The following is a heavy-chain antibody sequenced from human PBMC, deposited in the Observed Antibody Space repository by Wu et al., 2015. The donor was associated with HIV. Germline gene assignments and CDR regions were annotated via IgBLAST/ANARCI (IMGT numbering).Heavy chain of an antibody. CDR3: SSEHGH. J-gene: IGHJ4*02. V-gene: IGHV1-2*04. Sequence: QVQLVQSGAEVRKPGASVKVSCKLAADSLTEVSIHWVRQAPGQGLEWMGWINPKNGVTRYTQKFQGWVTLTRDTSISTAYMEVNALGSDDTAVFYCSSEHGHWGQGTLVTVSS. CDR2: INPKNGVT. CDR1: ADSLTEVS. D-gene: IGHD5-24*01.